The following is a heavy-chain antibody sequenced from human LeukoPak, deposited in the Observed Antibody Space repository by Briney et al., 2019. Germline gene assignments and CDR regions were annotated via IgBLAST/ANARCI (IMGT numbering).Heavy chain of an antibody. D-gene: IGHD2-21*02. CDR1: GFTFGDYS. J-gene: IGHJ4*02. Sequence: GGALRLSCTASGFTFGDYSMSLVRQAPRKGVEWVSFIRSKAYGGTTEYAASVKGRFTISRDDSKSIAYLQMNSLKTEDTAVYYCTRVFGDHGNFDYWGQGTLVTVSS. V-gene: IGHV3-49*04. CDR3: TRVFGDHGNFDY. CDR2: IRSKAYGGTT.